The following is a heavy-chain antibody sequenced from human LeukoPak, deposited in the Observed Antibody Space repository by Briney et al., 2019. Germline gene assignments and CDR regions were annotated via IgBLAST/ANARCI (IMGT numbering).Heavy chain of an antibody. CDR3: ASSGSYLGYFDY. V-gene: IGHV1-18*01. J-gene: IGHJ4*02. D-gene: IGHD1-26*01. CDR2: ISAYNGNT. CDR1: GYTFTSYG. Sequence: ASVKVSCKASGYTFTSYGISWVRQAPGQGLEWVGWISAYNGNTNYAQKLQGRVTMTTDTSTSTAYMELRSLRSDDTAVYYCASSGSYLGYFDYWGQGTLVTVSS.